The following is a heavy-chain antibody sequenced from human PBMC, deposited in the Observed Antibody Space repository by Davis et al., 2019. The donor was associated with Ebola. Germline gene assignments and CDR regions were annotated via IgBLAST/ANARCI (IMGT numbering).Heavy chain of an antibody. J-gene: IGHJ6*02. CDR2: IYPGDSDT. CDR1: GYSFTSYW. D-gene: IGHD5-12*01. CDR3: ARAEVDIVTTTLGVEVYYYYGMDV. Sequence: GESLKISCKGSGYSFTSYWIGWVRQMPGKGLEWMGIIYPGDSDTRYSPSFQGQVTISADKSISTAYLQWSSLKASDTAMYYCARAEVDIVTTTLGVEVYYYYGMDVWGQGTTVTVSS. V-gene: IGHV5-51*01.